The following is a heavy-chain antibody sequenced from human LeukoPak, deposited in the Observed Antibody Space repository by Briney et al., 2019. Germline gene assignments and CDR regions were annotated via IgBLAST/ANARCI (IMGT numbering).Heavy chain of an antibody. J-gene: IGHJ4*02. Sequence: SETLSLTCAIYGGSFSGYYWSWIRQPPGKGLEWIGEINHSGSTNYNPSLKSRVTISVDTSKNQFSLKLSSVTAADTAVYYCARAAWEHYFDYWGQGTLVTVSS. D-gene: IGHD1-26*01. CDR1: GGSFSGYY. V-gene: IGHV4-34*01. CDR3: ARAAWEHYFDY. CDR2: INHSGST.